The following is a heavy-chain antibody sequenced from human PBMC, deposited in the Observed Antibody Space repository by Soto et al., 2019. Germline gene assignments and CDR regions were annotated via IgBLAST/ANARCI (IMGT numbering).Heavy chain of an antibody. Sequence: QVQLQESGSGLVRPSQTLSLTCTVSGGSISTDHYHWTWIRQTPGKGLEWIGYIHYSGSIHFNPSLQSRVSMSVDTSKNLFSLKLSSVTAADTAVYFCAREDDGGDRDYYGLDVWGQGTTVTVSS. J-gene: IGHJ6*02. V-gene: IGHV4-30-4*01. CDR2: IHYSGSI. CDR1: GGSISTDHYH. CDR3: AREDDGGDRDYYGLDV. D-gene: IGHD2-21*02.